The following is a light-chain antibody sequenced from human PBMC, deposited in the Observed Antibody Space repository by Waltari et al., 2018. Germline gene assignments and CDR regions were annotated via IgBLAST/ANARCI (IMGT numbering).Light chain of an antibody. CDR1: HIRSQQ. J-gene: IGLJ1*01. Sequence: SYDLTQPVSVSVALGPTARVHCGGTHIRSQQVHWYQQRPGQAPVLVIYRDAIRPSGIPERFSGSNSGNTATLTINRAQAGDEADYYCQVWDSSTYVFGTGTKVTVL. CDR2: RDA. CDR3: QVWDSSTYV. V-gene: IGLV3-9*01.